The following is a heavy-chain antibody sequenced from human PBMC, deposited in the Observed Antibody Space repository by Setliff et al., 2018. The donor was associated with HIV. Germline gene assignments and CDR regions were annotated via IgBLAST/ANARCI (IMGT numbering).Heavy chain of an antibody. CDR2: ISHSGETT. CDR1: GFTFSTFA. CDR3: AKALYGHSSAVGPDF. V-gene: IGHV3-23*01. J-gene: IGHJ4*02. Sequence: GGSLRLSCAASGFTFSTFAMSWVRQAPGKGLEWVSTISHSGETTYFADSVKGRFTISRDNSKNTLYLQMSSLTVDDTAIYFCAKALYGHSSAVGPDFWGQGTLVTVSS. D-gene: IGHD4-17*01.